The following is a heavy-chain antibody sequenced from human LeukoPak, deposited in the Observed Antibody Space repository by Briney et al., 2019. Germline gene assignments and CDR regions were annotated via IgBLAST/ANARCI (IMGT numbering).Heavy chain of an antibody. CDR2: IWYDGSNK. V-gene: IGHV3-33*06. CDR3: AKGDYYDFDY. Sequence: PGGSLRLSCAASGFTFSSYAMHWVRQAPGKGLEWVAVIWYDGSNKYYADSVKGRFTISRDNSKNTLYLQMNSLRAEDTAVYYCAKGDYYDFDYWGQGTLVTVSS. CDR1: GFTFSSYA. J-gene: IGHJ4*02. D-gene: IGHD3-10*01.